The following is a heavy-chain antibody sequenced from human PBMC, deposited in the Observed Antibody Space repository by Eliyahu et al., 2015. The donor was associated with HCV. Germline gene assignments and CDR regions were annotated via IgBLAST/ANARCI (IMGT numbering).Heavy chain of an antibody. CDR1: GGFPMGGREYY. D-gene: IGHD2-15*01. J-gene: IGHJ4*02. CDR3: ARRGGRLLISADY. CDR2: IYSSGAS. Sequence: QPQLRESGPGLLKPSETLSXTCTVSGGFPMGGREYYWDWIRQAPGKGLEWIGSIYSSGASHYNPSLKSRVTMSIDTSKNQFSLNLASVVATDTAVYYCARRGGRLLISADYWGQGTLVRVSS. V-gene: IGHV4-39*01.